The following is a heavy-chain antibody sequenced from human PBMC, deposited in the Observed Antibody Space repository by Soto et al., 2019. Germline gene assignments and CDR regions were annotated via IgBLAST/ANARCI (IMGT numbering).Heavy chain of an antibody. CDR1: GGSISTNW. V-gene: IGHV4-4*02. Sequence: QVQLQESGPGLVKPSGTLSLTCAVSGGSISTNWWSWVRQPPGKGLEWIGEIYHSGTTNYNPSLRRRVTISIDKSKNQLSRDLTSGTAADTAVYDCARHISVPRTRGFDYWGQGTLVTVSS. D-gene: IGHD2-21*01. CDR2: IYHSGTT. J-gene: IGHJ4*02. CDR3: ARHISVPRTRGFDY.